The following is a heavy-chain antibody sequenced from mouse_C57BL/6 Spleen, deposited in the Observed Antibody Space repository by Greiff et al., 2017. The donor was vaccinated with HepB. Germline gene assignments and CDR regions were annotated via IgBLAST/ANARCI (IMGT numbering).Heavy chain of an antibody. Sequence: VQLKESGGGLVKPGGSLKLSCAASGFTFSSYAMSWVRQTPEKRLEWVATISDGGSYTYYPDNVKGRFTISRDNAKNNLYLQMSHLKSEDTAMYYCARSYDGYAMDYWGQGTSVTVSS. D-gene: IGHD2-3*01. J-gene: IGHJ4*01. CDR1: GFTFSSYA. V-gene: IGHV5-4*01. CDR2: ISDGGSYT. CDR3: ARSYDGYAMDY.